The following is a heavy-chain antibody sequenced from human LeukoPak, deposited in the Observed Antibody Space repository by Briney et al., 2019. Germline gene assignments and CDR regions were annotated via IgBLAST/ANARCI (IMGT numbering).Heavy chain of an antibody. CDR2: IKQDGSEK. Sequence: GGSLRLSCAASGFTFSSYSMNWVRQAPGKGLEWVANIKQDGSEKYYVDSVKGRFTISRDNAKNSLYLQMNSLRAEDTAVYYCARDYVYYDSSGYWHYWGQGTLVTVSS. CDR1: GFTFSSYS. V-gene: IGHV3-7*01. J-gene: IGHJ4*02. CDR3: ARDYVYYDSSGYWHY. D-gene: IGHD3-22*01.